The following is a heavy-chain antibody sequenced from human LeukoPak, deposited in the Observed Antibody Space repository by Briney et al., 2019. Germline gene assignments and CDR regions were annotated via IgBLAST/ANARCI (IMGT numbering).Heavy chain of an antibody. CDR1: GFTFSSYS. D-gene: IGHD2-21*01. Sequence: GGSLRLSCAASGFTFSSYSMNWVRQAPGKGLEWVSSISSSSSYIYYADSVKGRFTISRDNAKNSLYLQMNSLRAEDTAVYYCARDDAIGWFDPWGQGTLVTVSS. V-gene: IGHV3-21*01. CDR3: ARDDAIGWFDP. J-gene: IGHJ5*02. CDR2: ISSSSSYI.